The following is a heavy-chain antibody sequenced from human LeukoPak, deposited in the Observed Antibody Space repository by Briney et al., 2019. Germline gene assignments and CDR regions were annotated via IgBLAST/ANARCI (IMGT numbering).Heavy chain of an antibody. Sequence: SETLSLTCSVSGGSISSYYWSWIRQPAGKGREWIGRIYTTGNTDYNPSLKSRVTMSVDTSKNQFSLNLSSVTAADTAVYYCARGTSSGSYRWVGWGQGTLVTVSS. D-gene: IGHD1-26*01. CDR2: IYTTGNT. J-gene: IGHJ4*02. V-gene: IGHV4-4*07. CDR3: ARGTSSGSYRWVG. CDR1: GGSISSYY.